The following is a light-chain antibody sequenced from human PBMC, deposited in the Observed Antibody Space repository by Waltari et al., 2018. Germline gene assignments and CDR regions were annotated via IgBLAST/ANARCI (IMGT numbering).Light chain of an antibody. V-gene: IGKV1-39*01. CDR3: QQSYNTPFT. CDR1: QSISIY. CDR2: SAS. Sequence: DIQMTQSPSSLSASVGDRVTITCRASQSISIYLNWCQQKPGKAPTLLIYSASTLQSGVPSRFSGSESGTDFTLTITSLQPEDVATYYCQQSYNTPFTFGPGTKV. J-gene: IGKJ3*01.